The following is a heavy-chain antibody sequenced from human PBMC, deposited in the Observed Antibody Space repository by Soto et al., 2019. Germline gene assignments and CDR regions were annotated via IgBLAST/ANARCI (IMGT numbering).Heavy chain of an antibody. CDR3: ARAGQTVRIFDY. V-gene: IGHV4-59*01. CDR1: GDSMTSFY. J-gene: IGHJ4*02. Sequence: SETLSLTCTVSGDSMTSFYWTWIRQPPGKDLEWIGQIYYSGSTTYNPSLKSRVTISIDTSKNQFSLRLTSLTAADTAVYYCARAGQTVRIFDYWGQGALVTVSS. CDR2: IYYSGST. D-gene: IGHD3-9*01.